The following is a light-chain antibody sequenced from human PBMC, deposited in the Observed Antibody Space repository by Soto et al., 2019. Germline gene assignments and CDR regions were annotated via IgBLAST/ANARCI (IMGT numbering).Light chain of an antibody. J-gene: IGLJ2*01. CDR2: EVS. CDR1: SSDVGGYNY. CDR3: SSYTSSSTLVV. Sequence: QSALTQPASVSGYPGQSITISCTGTSSDVGGYNYVSWYQQHPGKAPKLMMYEVSNRPSGVSNRFSGSKSGNTASLTISGLHAEAEADYYCSSYTSSSTLVVFGGGTTLAVL. V-gene: IGLV2-14*01.